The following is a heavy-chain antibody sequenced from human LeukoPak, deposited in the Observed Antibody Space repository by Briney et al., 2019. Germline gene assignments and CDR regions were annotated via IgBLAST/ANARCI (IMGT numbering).Heavy chain of an antibody. V-gene: IGHV1-24*01. CDR2: FDPEDGET. Sequence: ASVKVSCKVSGYTLTKLSMHWVRQAPGKGLEWMGGFDPEDGETIFAQKFQGRVTMTEDTSTDTAYMELSSLRSEDTAVYYCATAPPGYSIGAYDFDYWGQGTLVTVSS. CDR1: GYTLTKLS. J-gene: IGHJ4*02. D-gene: IGHD4-11*01. CDR3: ATAPPGYSIGAYDFDY.